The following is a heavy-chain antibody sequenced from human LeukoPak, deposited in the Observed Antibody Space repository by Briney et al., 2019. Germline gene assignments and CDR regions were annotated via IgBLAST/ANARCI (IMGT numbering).Heavy chain of an antibody. J-gene: IGHJ4*02. CDR3: ARKRDGSGSYYYDY. CDR1: GFTFSSYW. CDR2: IKQDGSEK. V-gene: IGHV3-7*01. D-gene: IGHD3-10*01. Sequence: GGSLRLSCAASGFTFSSYWMSWVRQAPGKGLEWVANIKQDGSEKYYVDSVKGRFTISRDNAKNSLYLQMNSLRAEDTAVYYCARKRDGSGSYYYDYWGQGTLVTVSS.